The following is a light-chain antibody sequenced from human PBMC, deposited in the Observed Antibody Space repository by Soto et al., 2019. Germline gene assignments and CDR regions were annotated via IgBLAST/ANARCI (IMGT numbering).Light chain of an antibody. CDR2: GNS. CDR3: QSYSGV. V-gene: IGLV1-40*01. CDR1: SSNIGAGYD. Sequence: QSVLTQPPSVSGAPGQRVTISCTGSSSNIGAGYDVHWYQQLPGTAPKLLIYGNSNRPSGVPDRFSGSKSGTSASLAITGLQAEDEADYYCQSYSGVFGGGTQLTV. J-gene: IGLJ2*01.